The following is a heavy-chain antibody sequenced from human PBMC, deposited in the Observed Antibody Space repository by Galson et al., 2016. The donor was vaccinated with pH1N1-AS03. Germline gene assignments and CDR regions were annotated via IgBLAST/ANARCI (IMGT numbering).Heavy chain of an antibody. V-gene: IGHV3-74*01. CDR3: AKDRSSWPPGWGSVDS. D-gene: IGHD6-13*01. CDR1: GFIFSSDW. CDR2: ITSDGSSI. Sequence: SLRLSCAASGFIFSSDWMHWVRQVPGKGLVWVSRITSDGSSISYADAVKGRFTTSRDNAKNTLYLQMNSLRAEDTAVYYCAKDRSSWPPGWGSVDSWGQGTLVTVSS. J-gene: IGHJ4*02.